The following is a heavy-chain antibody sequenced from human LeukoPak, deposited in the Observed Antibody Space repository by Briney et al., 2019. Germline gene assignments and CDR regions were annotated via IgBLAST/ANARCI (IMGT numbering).Heavy chain of an antibody. Sequence: SVTVSFTASGGTFISYAISWVRQAPGQGLEWMGGIIPIFGTANYAQKFQGRVTITADESTSTAYMELSSLRSEDTAVYYCARDTVNTIFGVVIIRGMDVWGQGTTVTASS. CDR2: IIPIFGTA. V-gene: IGHV1-69*13. CDR3: ARDTVNTIFGVVIIRGMDV. J-gene: IGHJ6*02. D-gene: IGHD3-3*01. CDR1: GGTFISYA.